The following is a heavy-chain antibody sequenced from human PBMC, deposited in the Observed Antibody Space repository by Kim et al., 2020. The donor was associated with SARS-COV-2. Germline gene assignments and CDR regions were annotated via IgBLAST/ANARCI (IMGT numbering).Heavy chain of an antibody. D-gene: IGHD1-26*01. V-gene: IGHV1-58*02. J-gene: IGHJ3*02. CDR2: IVVGSGNT. CDR3: AAFGGSGSYSDAFNI. Sequence: SVKVSCKASGFTFTSSAMQWVRQARGQCLEWIGWIVVGSGNTNYAQKFQERVTITRDMSTSTAYMELSSLRSEDTAVYYCAAFGGSGSYSDAFNIWGQGTMVTVSS. CDR1: GFTFTSSA.